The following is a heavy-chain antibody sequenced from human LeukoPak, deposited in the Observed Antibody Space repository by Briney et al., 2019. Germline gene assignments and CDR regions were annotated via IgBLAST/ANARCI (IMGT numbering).Heavy chain of an antibody. V-gene: IGHV3-30-3*01. CDR1: GFIFDNFV. Sequence: PGRSLRLSCAASGFIFDNFVMHWVRQAPGKGLEWVAVISYDGSNKYYADSVKGRFTISRDNSKNTLYLQMNSLRAEDTAVYYCARDAGTYSSGHPLWGQGTLVTVSS. CDR3: ARDAGTYSSGHPL. J-gene: IGHJ4*02. D-gene: IGHD6-19*01. CDR2: ISYDGSNK.